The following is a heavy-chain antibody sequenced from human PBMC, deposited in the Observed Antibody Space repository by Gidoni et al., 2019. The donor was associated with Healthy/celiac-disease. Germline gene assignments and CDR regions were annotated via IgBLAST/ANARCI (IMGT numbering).Heavy chain of an antibody. CDR3: AKDTVLRKWGATDGGDY. V-gene: IGHV3-23*01. CDR2: ISGSGGST. D-gene: IGHD1-26*01. CDR1: GFTFSSYA. Sequence: EVQLLESGGGLVQPGGSLRLSCPAYGFTFSSYAMSWVRQAPGKGLEWVSAISGSGGSTYYADSVKGRFTISRDNSKNTLYLQMNSLRAEDTAVYYCAKDTVLRKWGATDGGDYWGQGTLVTVSS. J-gene: IGHJ4*02.